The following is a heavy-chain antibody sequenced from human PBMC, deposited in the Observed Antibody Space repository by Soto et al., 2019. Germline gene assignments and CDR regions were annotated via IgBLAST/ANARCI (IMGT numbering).Heavy chain of an antibody. Sequence: PGESLKISCKGSGYSFTSYWISWVRQMPGKGLEWMGRIDPSDSYTNYSPSFQGHVTISADKSISTAYLQWSSLKASDTAMYYCARRPTPYYSYAMDVWGQGTTVTVAS. CDR3: ARRPTPYYSYAMDV. CDR1: GYSFTSYW. CDR2: IDPSDSYT. J-gene: IGHJ6*02. V-gene: IGHV5-10-1*01.